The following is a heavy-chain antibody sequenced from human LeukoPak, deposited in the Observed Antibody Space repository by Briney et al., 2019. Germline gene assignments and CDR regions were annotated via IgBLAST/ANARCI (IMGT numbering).Heavy chain of an antibody. CDR3: ARHQLISSTSCFDY. CDR1: GGSISSSNYY. Sequence: SETLSLTCTVSGGSISSSNYYWGWIRQPPGKGLEWIGCIYTGSTYYSPSLKSRVTISVDTSKDQFSLKLSSVTAADTAVYYCARHQLISSTSCFDYWGQGTLVTVSS. D-gene: IGHD2-2*01. CDR2: IYTGST. J-gene: IGHJ4*02. V-gene: IGHV4-39*01.